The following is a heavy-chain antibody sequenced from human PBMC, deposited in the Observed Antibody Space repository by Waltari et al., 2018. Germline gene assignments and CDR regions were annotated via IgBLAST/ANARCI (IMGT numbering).Heavy chain of an antibody. CDR1: GFSFSSYG. D-gene: IGHD3-3*01. J-gene: IGHJ4*02. V-gene: IGHV3-21*01. CDR2: ITAGSSYI. Sequence: EVQLVETGGGLVKPGGSLGLSCAASGFSFSSYGMNWVRQAPGKGLEWVSSITAGSSYIDSADPVKGRFTISRDNAENSLYLQMTGLRAEDTAIYYCARTSSPTMFGVVLDYWGQGALVTVSS. CDR3: ARTSSPTMFGVVLDY.